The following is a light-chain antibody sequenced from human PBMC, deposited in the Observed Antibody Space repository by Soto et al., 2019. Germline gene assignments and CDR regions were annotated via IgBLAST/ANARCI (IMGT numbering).Light chain of an antibody. CDR2: HNS. CDR3: QSYDSSLSGSRV. Sequence: QSVLTQPPSVSGAPGPRGTIFCTGSSSNIGAGYDVHWYQQLPGTAPKPLIYHNSNRPSGAPARFSGSKSGTSASLAITGLQVEDEADYYCQSYDSSLSGSRVFGTGTKVTVL. J-gene: IGLJ1*01. V-gene: IGLV1-40*01. CDR1: SSNIGAGYD.